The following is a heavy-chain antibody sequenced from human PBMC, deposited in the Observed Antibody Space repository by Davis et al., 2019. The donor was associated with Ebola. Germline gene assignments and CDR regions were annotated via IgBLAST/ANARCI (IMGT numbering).Heavy chain of an antibody. V-gene: IGHV1-18*01. J-gene: IGHJ4*02. CDR3: ARVEVGATTPFDY. D-gene: IGHD1-26*01. CDR1: GYTFTNYG. CDR2: ISTHNGNT. Sequence: AASVKVSCKASGYTFTNYGISWVRQAPGQGLEWVGWISTHNGNTNYAQKVQGRVTMTTDTSTTTAYMELRSLRSDDTAVYYCARVEVGATTPFDYWGQGTLVTVSS.